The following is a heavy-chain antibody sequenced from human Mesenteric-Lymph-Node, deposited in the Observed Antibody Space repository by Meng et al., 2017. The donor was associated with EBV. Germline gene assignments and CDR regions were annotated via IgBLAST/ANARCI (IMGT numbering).Heavy chain of an antibody. Sequence: QAHVNRWGAGLLQPPETLALTCAFYGESLSSHYWSWSRQPPGKGLECIGEINHSGSTNYTPSLKSRVTMSEDTSKNQFSLRLSSVTAADTAVYYCARHNYDVLTDYYAFDPWGQGTLVTVSS. D-gene: IGHD3-9*01. CDR3: ARHNYDVLTDYYAFDP. V-gene: IGHV4-34*01. J-gene: IGHJ5*02. CDR2: INHSGST. CDR1: GESLSSHY.